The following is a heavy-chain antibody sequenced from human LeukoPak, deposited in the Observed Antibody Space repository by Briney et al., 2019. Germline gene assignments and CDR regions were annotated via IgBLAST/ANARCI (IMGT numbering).Heavy chain of an antibody. D-gene: IGHD2-8*01. Sequence: PGGSLRLSCAASGFTFSSYAMSWVRQAPGKGLEWVSAISGSGGSTYYADSVKGRFTISRDNSKNTLYLQMNSLRAEDTAVYYCAKDNGYYSYYGMDVWGQGTTVTVSS. CDR1: GFTFSSYA. J-gene: IGHJ6*02. V-gene: IGHV3-23*01. CDR3: AKDNGYYSYYGMDV. CDR2: ISGSGGST.